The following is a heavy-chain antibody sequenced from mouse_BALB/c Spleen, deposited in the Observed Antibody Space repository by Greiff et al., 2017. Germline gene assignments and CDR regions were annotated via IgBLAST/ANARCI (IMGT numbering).Heavy chain of an antibody. CDR3: ARHGFPFITTVVAFYYYAMDD. D-gene: IGHD1-1*01. J-gene: IGHJ4*01. Sequence: EVQVVESGGGLVKPGGSLKLSCAASGFTFSSYTMSWVRQTPEKRLEWVATISSGGGNTYYPDSVKGRFTISRDNAKNTLYLQMSSLRSEDTAMYYCARHGFPFITTVVAFYYYAMDDWGQGTSVTVPS. V-gene: IGHV5-9*04. CDR1: GFTFSSYT. CDR2: ISSGGGNT.